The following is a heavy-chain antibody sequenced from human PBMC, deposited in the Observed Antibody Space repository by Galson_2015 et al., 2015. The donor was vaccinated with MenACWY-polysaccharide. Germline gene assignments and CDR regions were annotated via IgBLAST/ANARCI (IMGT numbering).Heavy chain of an antibody. CDR2: IYWDDDK. V-gene: IGHV2-5*02. CDR3: AHRQDYDFWSGYSNFDY. Sequence: EWLALIYWDDDKRYSPSLKSRLTITKDTSKNQVVLTMTNMDPVDTATYYCAHRQDYDFWSGYSNFDYWGQGTLVTVSS. D-gene: IGHD3-3*01. J-gene: IGHJ4*02.